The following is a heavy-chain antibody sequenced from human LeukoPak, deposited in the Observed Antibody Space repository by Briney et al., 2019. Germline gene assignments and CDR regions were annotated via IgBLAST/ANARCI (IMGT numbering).Heavy chain of an antibody. CDR3: ARDGWGLSDGYNSDY. CDR2: IIPILGIA. J-gene: IGHJ4*02. D-gene: IGHD5-24*01. CDR1: GGTFISYT. Sequence: SVTVSFLASGGTFISYTISWVRQAPGQGLEWMGRIIPILGIANYAQKFQGRVTITADKSTSTAYMELSSLRSEDTAVYYCARDGWGLSDGYNSDYWGQGTLVTVSS. V-gene: IGHV1-69*04.